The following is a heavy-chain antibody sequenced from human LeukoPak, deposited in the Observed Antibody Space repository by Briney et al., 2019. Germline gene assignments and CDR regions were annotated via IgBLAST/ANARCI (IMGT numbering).Heavy chain of an antibody. D-gene: IGHD2-2*01. CDR2: IKQDGSEK. Sequence: GGSLRLSCAASGFTFSSYWMSWVRQAPGKGLEWVANIKQDGSEKYYVDSVKGRFTISRDNAKNSLYLQMNSLRAEDTAVYYCARGIVVVPAAPYYYYMDVWGKGTTVTVSS. J-gene: IGHJ6*03. V-gene: IGHV3-7*01. CDR1: GFTFSSYW. CDR3: ARGIVVVPAAPYYYYMDV.